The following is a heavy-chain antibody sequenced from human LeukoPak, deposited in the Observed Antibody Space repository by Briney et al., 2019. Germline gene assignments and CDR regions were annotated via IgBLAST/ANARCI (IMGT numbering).Heavy chain of an antibody. CDR1: GGSISSYY. D-gene: IGHD3-22*01. CDR3: ARVANPSSGYSPVAC. J-gene: IGHJ4*02. V-gene: IGHV4-59*01. CDR2: ISYSGST. Sequence: PSETLSLTCTVSGGSISSYYWSWIRQPPGGGLECIGYISYSGSTNYNPSLKSRVTISVDTSKNQFSLKLSSVTAADTAVYYCARVANPSSGYSPVACWGQGTLVTVSS.